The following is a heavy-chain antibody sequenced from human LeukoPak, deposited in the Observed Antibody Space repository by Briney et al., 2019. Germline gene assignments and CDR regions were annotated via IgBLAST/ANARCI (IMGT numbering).Heavy chain of an antibody. D-gene: IGHD3-10*01. CDR3: ARQLLWFGEVNPVDY. Sequence: TGGSLRLSCAASGFPFSSYSMSWVRQAPGKGLEWVSVIYSGGSTYYADSVKGRFTISRDNSKNTLYLQMNSLRAEDTAVYYCARQLLWFGEVNPVDYWGQGTLVTVSS. J-gene: IGHJ4*02. V-gene: IGHV3-66*04. CDR1: GFPFSSYS. CDR2: IYSGGST.